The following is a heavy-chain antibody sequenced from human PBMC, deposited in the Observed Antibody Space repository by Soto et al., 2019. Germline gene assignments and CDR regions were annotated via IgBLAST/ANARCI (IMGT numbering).Heavy chain of an antibody. CDR3: AKMAPASVFDY. CDR1: GASINSFY. Sequence: KPSETLSLTCTVSGASINSFYWSWIRQPPGKGLEWIGFIYYSGSTNYNPSLKSRVTISVDTSKNQFSLKLTSVTAADTAVYYCAKMAPASVFDYWGQGTLVTVSS. J-gene: IGHJ4*02. D-gene: IGHD2-2*01. V-gene: IGHV4-59*01. CDR2: IYYSGST.